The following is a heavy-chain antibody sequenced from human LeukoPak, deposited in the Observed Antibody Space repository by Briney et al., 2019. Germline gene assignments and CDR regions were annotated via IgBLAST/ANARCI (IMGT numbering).Heavy chain of an antibody. D-gene: IGHD2-21*02. CDR1: GFTFSDYY. J-gene: IGHJ3*02. CDR3: ARMVTAMFWEDAFDI. V-gene: IGHV3-11*04. CDR2: ISSSGSNT. Sequence: GGSLRLSCAASGFTFSDYYMSWIRQAPGKGLEWVSYISSSGSNTYYADSVKGRFTISRDNAKNSLYLQMNSLRAEDTAVYYCARMVTAMFWEDAFDIWGQGTMVTVSS.